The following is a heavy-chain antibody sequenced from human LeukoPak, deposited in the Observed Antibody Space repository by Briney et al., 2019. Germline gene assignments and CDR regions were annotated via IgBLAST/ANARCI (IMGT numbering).Heavy chain of an antibody. CDR1: GFTFSSYA. CDR3: AKDRGGYSYYFDY. V-gene: IGHV3-23*01. D-gene: IGHD1-26*01. J-gene: IGHJ4*02. CDR2: ISGSGGST. Sequence: GGSLRLSCAASGFTFSSYAMSWVRQAPGKGLEWDSAISGSGGSTYYADSVKGRFTISRDNSKNTLYLQMNSLRAEDTAVYYCAKDRGGYSYYFDYWGQGTLVTVSS.